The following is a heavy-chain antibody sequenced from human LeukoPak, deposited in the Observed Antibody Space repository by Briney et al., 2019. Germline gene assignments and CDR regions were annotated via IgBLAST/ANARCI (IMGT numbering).Heavy chain of an antibody. Sequence: GGSLRLSCAASGFTFSKLVMTWVRQAPGKGLEWVSAISESGSSTYYVDSVRGRFTISRDNSKNMLYLQMKSLRVEDTAMYYCTKGGWVDDWGQGTLVTVSS. CDR2: ISESGSST. J-gene: IGHJ5*02. CDR3: TKGGWVDD. V-gene: IGHV3-23*01. CDR1: GFTFSKLV.